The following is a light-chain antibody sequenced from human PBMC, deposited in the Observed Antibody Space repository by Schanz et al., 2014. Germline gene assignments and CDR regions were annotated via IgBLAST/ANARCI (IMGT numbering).Light chain of an antibody. V-gene: IGLV2-14*01. CDR2: DVS. J-gene: IGLJ2*01. CDR3: SSYGGSNFVV. Sequence: QSALTQPASVSGSPGQSITISCTGTSSDVGGYNYVSWYQQHPGKAPKLMIYDVSNRPSGVSHRFSGSKSGTAASLTISDLQAEDEADYYCSSYGGSNFVVFGGGTKLTVL. CDR1: SSDVGGYNY.